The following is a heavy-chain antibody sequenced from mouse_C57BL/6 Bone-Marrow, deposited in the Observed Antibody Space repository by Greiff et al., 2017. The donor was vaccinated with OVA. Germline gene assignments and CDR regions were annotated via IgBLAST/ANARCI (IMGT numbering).Heavy chain of an antibody. CDR2: IYPGSGNT. J-gene: IGHJ1*03. CDR1: GYTFTDYY. V-gene: IGHV1-76*01. D-gene: IGHD1-1*01. CDR3: ARHGWYFDV. Sequence: QVQLKESGAELVRPGASVKLSCKASGYTFTDYYINWVQQRPGQGLEWIARIYPGSGNTYYTEKFKGKATLTAEKSSSTAYMQLSSLTSEDSAVYFCARHGWYFDVWGTGTTVTVSA.